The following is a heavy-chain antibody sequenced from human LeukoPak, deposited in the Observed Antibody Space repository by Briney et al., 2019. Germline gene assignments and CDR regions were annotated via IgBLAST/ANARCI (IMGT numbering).Heavy chain of an antibody. CDR2: INPSGGST. V-gene: IGHV1-46*01. Sequence: ASVKVSCKASGYTFTSYYMHWVRQAPGQGLEWMGIINPSGGSTSYAQKFQGRVTMTRDMSTSTVYMELSSLRSEDTAVYYCARAAAGDQFDYWGQGTLVTVSS. D-gene: IGHD3-10*01. J-gene: IGHJ4*02. CDR1: GYTFTSYY. CDR3: ARAAAGDQFDY.